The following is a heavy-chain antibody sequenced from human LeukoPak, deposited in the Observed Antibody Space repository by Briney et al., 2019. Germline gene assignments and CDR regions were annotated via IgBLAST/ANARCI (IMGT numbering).Heavy chain of an antibody. Sequence: PGGSLRLSCAASGFTFSSYAMSWVRQAPGKGLEWVSAISGSGGSTYYADSVKGRFTISRDNSKNTLYLQMNSLRAEDTAVYYCAKTPLRITIFGAVKTYYMDVWGKGTTVTVSS. J-gene: IGHJ6*03. D-gene: IGHD3-3*01. V-gene: IGHV3-23*01. CDR2: ISGSGGST. CDR3: AKTPLRITIFGAVKTYYMDV. CDR1: GFTFSSYA.